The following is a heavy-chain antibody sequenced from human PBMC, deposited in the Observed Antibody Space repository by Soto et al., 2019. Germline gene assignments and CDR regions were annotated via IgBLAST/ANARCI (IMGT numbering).Heavy chain of an antibody. Sequence: SEPLSLTCDFSGGSFSGYIWTWIPQTPGKGLQWIGQINHSGCANYNPSLKSRVTISVHTSNSQFSLELSSVTAADTAVYYCARGRQQLVNHHAFDIWGQGTMVT. CDR2: INHSGCA. CDR3: ARGRQQLVNHHAFDI. CDR1: GGSFSGYI. V-gene: IGHV4-34*01. J-gene: IGHJ3*02. D-gene: IGHD6-13*01.